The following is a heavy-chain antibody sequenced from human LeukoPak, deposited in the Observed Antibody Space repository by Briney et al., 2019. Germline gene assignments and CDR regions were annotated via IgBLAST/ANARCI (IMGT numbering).Heavy chain of an antibody. D-gene: IGHD3-16*02. J-gene: IGHJ5*02. CDR1: GGSISNSTYY. Sequence: SETLSLTCTVSGGSISNSTYYWGWIRQPPGKGLEWIGSMYYSGSTHYNPSLKSRVSISEDTSKKQLSLKLSSVTAADTAVYYCARQGIITPFGGVIPTWFDPWSQGTRVTVSS. CDR3: ARQGIITPFGGVIPTWFDP. V-gene: IGHV4-39*01. CDR2: MYYSGST.